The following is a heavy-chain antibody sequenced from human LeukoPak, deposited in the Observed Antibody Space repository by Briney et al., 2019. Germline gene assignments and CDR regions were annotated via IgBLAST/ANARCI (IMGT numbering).Heavy chain of an antibody. J-gene: IGHJ1*01. CDR2: TYTSGYT. CDR1: GFIVSNNY. V-gene: IGHV3-66*04. D-gene: IGHD6-19*01. CDR3: AKRSPVAV. Sequence: PGGSLRLSCAASGFIVSNNYMSWVRHAPGKGLEWISVTYTSGYTSYTDSVKGRFTVFRDNAKNTLFLQVNSLREEDSAVYYCAKRSPVAVWGQGTLVTVSS.